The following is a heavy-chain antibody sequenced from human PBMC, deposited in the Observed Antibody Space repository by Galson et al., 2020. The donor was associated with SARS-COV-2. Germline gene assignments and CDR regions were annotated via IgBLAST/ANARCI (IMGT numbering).Heavy chain of an antibody. J-gene: IGHJ6*02. CDR3: ARDPAPLYGDNYYYGMDV. Sequence: ETSETLSLTCSVSDAPMSSSYWSWIRQPPGKGLEWIGYISYSGSTSYNPSLRSRVTISVDLSKNQLSLKVTSVTAADTAVYYCARDPAPLYGDNYYYGMDVWGRGTTVTVSS. CDR1: DAPMSSSY. CDR2: ISYSGST. D-gene: IGHD4-17*01. V-gene: IGHV4-59*01.